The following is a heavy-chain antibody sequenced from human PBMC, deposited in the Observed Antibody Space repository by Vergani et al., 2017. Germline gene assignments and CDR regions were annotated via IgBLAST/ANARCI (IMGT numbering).Heavy chain of an antibody. J-gene: IGHJ6*02. CDR3: AKDASDTTVNSDYYDYYGMYV. CDR2: MSSRSSTI. D-gene: IGHD4-11*01. V-gene: IGHV3-48*01. CDR1: GFTFSSYS. Sequence: EVQLVESGGGLVQPGGSLRLSCAASGFTFSSYSMNWVRRAPGKGRECVSYMSSRSSTIYYAVSVKGRCTIYRDNAKNSRYLQMNGLRAEDTYVYYCAKDASDTTVNSDYYDYYGMYVWGQGGTVIVAS.